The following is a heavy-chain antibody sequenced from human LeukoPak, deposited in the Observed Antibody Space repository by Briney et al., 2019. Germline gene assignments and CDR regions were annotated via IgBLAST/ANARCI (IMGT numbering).Heavy chain of an antibody. CDR1: GYSFTNYW. D-gene: IGHD6-25*01. Sequence: GESLKISRKGSGYSFTNYWISWVRQMPGKGLEWMGRIDPSDSDTNYSPSYQGHVTISADKSVTTAYLQWRSLKASDTAMYYCARFDSTGWNVYWGQGTLVTVSS. CDR3: ARFDSTGWNVY. V-gene: IGHV5-10-1*01. CDR2: IDPSDSDT. J-gene: IGHJ4*02.